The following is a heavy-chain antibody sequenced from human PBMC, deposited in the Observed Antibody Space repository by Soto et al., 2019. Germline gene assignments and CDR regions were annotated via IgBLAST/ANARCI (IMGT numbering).Heavy chain of an antibody. J-gene: IGHJ6*02. CDR2: IFSNDEK. D-gene: IGHD3-22*01. CDR3: ARMGQGRALRITMIEGGMDV. Sequence: QVTLKESGPVLVKPTEPLTLTCTVSGFSLSNARMGVSWIRQPPGKALEWLAHIFSNDEKSYSTSLKSRLTISKDTSKSQVVLTMTNMDPVDTATYYCARMGQGRALRITMIEGGMDVWGQGTTVTVSS. V-gene: IGHV2-26*01. CDR1: GFSLSNARMG.